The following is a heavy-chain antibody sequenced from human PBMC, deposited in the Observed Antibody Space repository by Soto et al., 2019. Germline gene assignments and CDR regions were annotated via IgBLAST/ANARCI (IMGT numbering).Heavy chain of an antibody. V-gene: IGHV1-46*01. CDR1: GYTFTGYY. CDR3: ARPLRFLDPRDNYAMDV. CDR2: INPSGGST. Sequence: GASVKVSCKASGYTFTGYYMHWVRQAPGQGLEWMGIINPSGGSTRYAQKFQGRVVMTRDTSTNTVYMELGRLRSEDTAVYYCARPLRFLDPRDNYAMDVWGQGTTVTVSS. J-gene: IGHJ6*02. D-gene: IGHD3-3*01.